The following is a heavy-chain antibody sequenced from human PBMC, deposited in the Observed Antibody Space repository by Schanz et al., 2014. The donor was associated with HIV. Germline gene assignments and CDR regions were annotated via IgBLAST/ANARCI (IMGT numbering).Heavy chain of an antibody. J-gene: IGHJ6*02. CDR3: ARETSGFSTSWPPRYHYYGMDV. V-gene: IGHV3-33*01. D-gene: IGHD6-13*01. CDR2: MWYDESHK. CDR1: GITFSSSG. Sequence: QVQLVESGGGVVQPGRSLRLSCTASGITFSSSGMHWVRQAPGKGLEWVAAMWYDESHKGYADSVKGRFTISRDNSKNTLYLEMNSLRPEDTAVYYCARETSGFSTSWPPRYHYYGMDVWGQGTTVTVSS.